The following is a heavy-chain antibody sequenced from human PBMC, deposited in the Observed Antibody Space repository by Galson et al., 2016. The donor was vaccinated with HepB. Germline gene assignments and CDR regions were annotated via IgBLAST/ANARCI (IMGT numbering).Heavy chain of an antibody. V-gene: IGHV3-7*03. J-gene: IGHJ5*02. CDR3: ARDGRGDKSEYNLFDP. D-gene: IGHD4-23*01. CDR1: GFSFSPYW. CDR2: IDREGSPK. Sequence: SLRLSCAASGFSFSPYWMTWIRQAPGHVLEWVANIDREGSPKNYLDSVKGRSTISRDNAKNSLLLQMNNLRAEDTAVYYCARDGRGDKSEYNLFDPWGQGTLVTVSS.